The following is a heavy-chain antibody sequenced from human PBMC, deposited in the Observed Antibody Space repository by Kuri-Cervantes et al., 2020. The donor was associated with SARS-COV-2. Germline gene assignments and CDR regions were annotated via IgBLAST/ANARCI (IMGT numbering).Heavy chain of an antibody. V-gene: IGHV4-28*01. CDR3: ARITSRRGIDY. CDR2: IYYSGST. D-gene: IGHD3-16*01. Sequence: SQTLSLTCAVSGYSISSSNWWGWIRQPPGKGLAWIGYIYYSGSTYYNPSLKSRVTISVDTSKNQFSLKLSSVTAADTAVYYCARITSRRGIDYWGQGTLVTVSS. CDR1: GYSISSSNW. J-gene: IGHJ4*02.